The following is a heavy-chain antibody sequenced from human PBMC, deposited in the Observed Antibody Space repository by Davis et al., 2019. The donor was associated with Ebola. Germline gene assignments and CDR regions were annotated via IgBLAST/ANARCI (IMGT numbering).Heavy chain of an antibody. CDR3: ARITILGLVSGFDY. V-gene: IGHV5-51*01. CDR1: GYSFTSYW. J-gene: IGHJ4*02. Sequence: GESLKISCNGSGYSFTSYWIGRVRQMPGKGLEWMGIIYPGDSDTRYSPSFQGQVTTSADKSISTHYLQWSSLKASDTAMYYCARITILGLVSGFDYWGQGTRVTVSS. D-gene: IGHD3-3*01. CDR2: IYPGDSDT.